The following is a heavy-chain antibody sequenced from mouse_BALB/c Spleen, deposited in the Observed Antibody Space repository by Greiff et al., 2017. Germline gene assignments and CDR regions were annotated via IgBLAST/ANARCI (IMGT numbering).Heavy chain of an antibody. J-gene: IGHJ4*01. CDR1: GFTFSSYG. CDR3: ARHSYYYGSSYDYAMDY. D-gene: IGHD1-1*01. Sequence: EVQVVESGGDLVKPGGSLKLSCAASGFTFSSYGMSWVRQTPDKRLEWVATISSGGSYTYYPDSVKGRFTISRDNAKNTLYLQMSSLKSEDTAMYYCARHSYYYGSSYDYAMDYWGQGTSVTVSS. CDR2: ISSGGSYT. V-gene: IGHV5-6*01.